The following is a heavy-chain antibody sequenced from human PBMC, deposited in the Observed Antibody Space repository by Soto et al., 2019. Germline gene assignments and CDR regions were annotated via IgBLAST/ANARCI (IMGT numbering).Heavy chain of an antibody. CDR1: GGTFNNYA. V-gene: IGHV1-69*06. CDR3: ARDHYDSTEHDKYYYYGMEV. J-gene: IGHJ6*02. Sequence: GASVKVSCKASGGTFNNYAISWVRQAPGQGLEWMGGIVPTFGTPKYAQKFQGRVTITADKSTNIAYMELGSLRSEDTAVYFCARDHYDSTEHDKYYYYGMEVWGQGTTVTVSS. D-gene: IGHD3-22*01. CDR2: IVPTFGTP.